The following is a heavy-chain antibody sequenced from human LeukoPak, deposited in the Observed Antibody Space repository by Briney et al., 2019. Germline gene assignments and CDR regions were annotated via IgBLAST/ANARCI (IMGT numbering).Heavy chain of an antibody. J-gene: IGHJ6*02. D-gene: IGHD1-26*01. CDR1: DFSFSNYG. CDR2: ILYDGNNK. CDR3: AKDRLFGSGLNGPHYYYGMDV. V-gene: IGHV3-30*18. Sequence: GRSLRLSCAASDFSFSNYGMHWVRQAPGKGLEWVAVILYDGNNKHYAESAKGRFTISRDNSNNMLYLQMNSLRPEDTAVYYCAKDRLFGSGLNGPHYYYGMDVWGQGTTVTVSS.